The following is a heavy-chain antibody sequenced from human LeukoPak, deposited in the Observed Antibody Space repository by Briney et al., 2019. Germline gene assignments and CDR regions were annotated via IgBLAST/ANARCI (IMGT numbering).Heavy chain of an antibody. J-gene: IGHJ4*02. D-gene: IGHD2-15*01. Sequence: GGSLRLSCAASGFTFSSYCIDWVRQAPGKGVGWVAVIWYDGSNKYYADSVKGRFTISRDNSKNTLYPQMNSLRAEDTAVYYCARGVSRYCSGGSCYYFDYWGQGTLVTVSS. CDR3: ARGVSRYCSGGSCYYFDY. CDR2: IWYDGSNK. CDR1: GFTFSSYC. V-gene: IGHV3-33*01.